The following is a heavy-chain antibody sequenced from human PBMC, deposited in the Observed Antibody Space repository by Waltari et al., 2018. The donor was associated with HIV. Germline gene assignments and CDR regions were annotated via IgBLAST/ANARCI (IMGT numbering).Heavy chain of an antibody. D-gene: IGHD3-10*01. CDR2: IYPGDSDT. CDR3: ARHAHGSVPIGGWFDP. Sequence: EVRLVQSGAEVKKPGESLKISCQASGYSFASHWIGWVRQMPGKGLGWMGLIYPGDSDTGYSPAFQAQATISADKSTSTVYLQWYSLKTSDTAVYYCARHAHGSVPIGGWFDPWGQGTLVSVSS. J-gene: IGHJ5*02. V-gene: IGHV5-51*01. CDR1: GYSFASHW.